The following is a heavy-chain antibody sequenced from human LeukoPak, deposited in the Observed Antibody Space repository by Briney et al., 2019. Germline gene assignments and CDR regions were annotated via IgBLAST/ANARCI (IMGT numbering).Heavy chain of an antibody. J-gene: IGHJ4*02. CDR3: ARDTRGGENFDY. CDR1: GGSISSGGYS. V-gene: IGHV4-31*03. Sequence: SETLSLTCTVSGGSISSGGYSWSWIRQHPGKGLEWIGYIYYSGSTYYNPSLKSRVTISVDTSKNQFSLKLSSVTAADTAVYYCARDTRGGENFDYWGQGTLVTVSS. CDR2: IYYSGST. D-gene: IGHD2-21*01.